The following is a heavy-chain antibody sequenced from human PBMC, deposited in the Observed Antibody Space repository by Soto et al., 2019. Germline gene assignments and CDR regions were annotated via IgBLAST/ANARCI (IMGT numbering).Heavy chain of an antibody. CDR1: GFTFSSYA. D-gene: IGHD5-18*01. V-gene: IGHV3-9*01. CDR3: AKDIGGAYSYNYYYYYRMYV. J-gene: IGHJ6*02. CDR2: ISRNSVSI. Sequence: GGSLRLSCAASGFTFSSYAMSWVRQAPGKGLEWVSGISRNSVSIGYADSVKGRFTISRDNAKNSLYLQMDSLRAEDTALYYCAKDIGGAYSYNYYYYYRMYVWGQGTTVTVSS.